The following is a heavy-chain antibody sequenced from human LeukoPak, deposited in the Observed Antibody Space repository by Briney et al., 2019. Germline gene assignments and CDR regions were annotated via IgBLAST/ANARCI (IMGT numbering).Heavy chain of an antibody. CDR1: GFTLSSDA. D-gene: IGHD2-21*01. CDR3: AKGFRSIDV. CDR2: ISGSGGGT. Sequence: GTSLRLSCAASGFTLSSDAMSWVRQAPGKGLEWVSVISGSGGGTKYADSVKGRFTISRDNSKNTLYLQISSLRAEDTAVYYCAKGFRSIDVWGKGTTVTVSS. V-gene: IGHV3-23*01. J-gene: IGHJ6*03.